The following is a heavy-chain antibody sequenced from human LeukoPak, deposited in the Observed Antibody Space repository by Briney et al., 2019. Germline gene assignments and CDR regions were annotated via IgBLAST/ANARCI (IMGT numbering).Heavy chain of an antibody. D-gene: IGHD6-19*01. CDR1: GGSISSYY. Sequence: PSETLSLTCTVSGGSISSYYWSWIRQPPGKGLEWIGYIYYSGSTNYNSSLKSRVTISVDTSKNQCSLKLSSVTAADTAVYYCARGRSSGWYYFDYWGQGTLVTVSS. V-gene: IGHV4-59*01. J-gene: IGHJ4*02. CDR2: IYYSGST. CDR3: ARGRSSGWYYFDY.